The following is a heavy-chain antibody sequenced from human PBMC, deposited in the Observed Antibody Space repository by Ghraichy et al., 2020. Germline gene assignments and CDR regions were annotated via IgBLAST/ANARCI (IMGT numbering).Heavy chain of an antibody. CDR3: ARGITMVRGVIITPPMDV. V-gene: IGHV3-64*02. J-gene: IGHJ6*02. Sequence: GGSLRLSCAASGFTFSSYAMHWVRQAPGKGLEYVSAISSNGGSTYYADSVKGRFTISRDNSKNTLYLQMGSLRAEDMAVYYCARGITMVRGVIITPPMDVWGQGTTVTVSS. CDR2: ISSNGGST. D-gene: IGHD3-10*01. CDR1: GFTFSSYA.